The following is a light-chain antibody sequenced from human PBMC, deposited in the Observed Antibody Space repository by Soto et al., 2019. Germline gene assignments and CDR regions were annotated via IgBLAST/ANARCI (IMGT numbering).Light chain of an antibody. CDR2: AAS. V-gene: IGKV1-39*01. Sequence: DIQMTQSPSSLSASVGDRVTITCRASQTIIRYLNWYQQKPGRAPNLLIYAASSLQSGVPSRFSGSRSGTEFTLTISSLQPEDFATYYCQQSYSTPFTFGPGTKVEIK. CDR3: QQSYSTPFT. J-gene: IGKJ3*01. CDR1: QTIIRY.